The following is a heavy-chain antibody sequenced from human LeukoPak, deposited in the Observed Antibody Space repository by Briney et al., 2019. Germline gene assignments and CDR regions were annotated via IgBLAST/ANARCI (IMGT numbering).Heavy chain of an antibody. CDR1: GFTFSSYT. CDR2: ITTSDGNT. J-gene: IGHJ4*02. Sequence: GGSLRLSCAVSGFTFSSYTMSWVRQAPGKGLEWVSTITTSDGNTYYADSVKGRFTVSRDNSKNTLYLQMNSLRAEDTAVYYCAKDGGLWVSAHWGDSWGRGTLVTVSS. CDR3: AKDGGLWVSAHWGDS. D-gene: IGHD7-27*01. V-gene: IGHV3-23*01.